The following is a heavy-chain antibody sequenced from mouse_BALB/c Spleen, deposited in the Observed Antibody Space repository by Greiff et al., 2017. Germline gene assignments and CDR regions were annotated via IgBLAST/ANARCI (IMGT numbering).Heavy chain of an antibody. Sequence: EVHLVESGGGLVKPGGSLKLSCAASGFTFSSYAMSWVRQTPEKRLEWVASISSGGSTYYPDSVKGRFTISRDNARNILYLQMSSLRSEDTAMYYCARENDYDGGSYYYAMDYWGQGTSVTVSS. CDR3: ARENDYDGGSYYYAMDY. CDR1: GFTFSSYA. D-gene: IGHD2-4*01. J-gene: IGHJ4*01. CDR2: ISSGGST. V-gene: IGHV5-6-5*01.